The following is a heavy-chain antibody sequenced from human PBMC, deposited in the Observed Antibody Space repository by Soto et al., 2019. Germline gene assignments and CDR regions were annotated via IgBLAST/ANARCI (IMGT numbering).Heavy chain of an antibody. CDR2: TYYRSKWFH. CDR1: GDSVSSDITS. J-gene: IGHJ3*01. CDR3: ARGNALDV. V-gene: IGHV6-1*01. Sequence: PAQTLSLTCAISGDSVSSDITSWNWFRQSPSRGLEWLGRTYYRSKWFHDYAASVKSRITINPDTSKNQFPLELNSMTPEDTAVYYCARGNALDVWGQGTVVTVSS. D-gene: IGHD3-10*01.